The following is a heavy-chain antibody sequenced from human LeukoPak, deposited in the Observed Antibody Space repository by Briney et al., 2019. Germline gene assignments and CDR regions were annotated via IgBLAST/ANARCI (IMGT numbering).Heavy chain of an antibody. V-gene: IGHV3-66*01. CDR1: GITVSSND. J-gene: IGHJ4*02. Sequence: TGGSLRPSCAASGITVSSNDMSWVRQAPGKGLEWVSVIYSGGSTYYADSVKGRFTISRDISKNTLYLQMNSLRAEDTAVYYCARGPTVQEDLDYWGQGTLVTVSS. CDR3: ARGPTVQEDLDY. CDR2: IYSGGST.